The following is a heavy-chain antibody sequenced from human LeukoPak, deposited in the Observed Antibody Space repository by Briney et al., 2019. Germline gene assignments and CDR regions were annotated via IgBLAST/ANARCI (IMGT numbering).Heavy chain of an antibody. D-gene: IGHD4-17*01. Sequence: GGSLRLSCAASGFTFSSYGMHWVRQAPGKGLEWVAVISYDGSNKYYADSVKGRSTISRDNSKNTLYLQVNSLRAEDTAVYYCAKGYGDPGYFDYWGQGTLVTVSS. CDR2: ISYDGSNK. CDR3: AKGYGDPGYFDY. J-gene: IGHJ4*02. V-gene: IGHV3-30*18. CDR1: GFTFSSYG.